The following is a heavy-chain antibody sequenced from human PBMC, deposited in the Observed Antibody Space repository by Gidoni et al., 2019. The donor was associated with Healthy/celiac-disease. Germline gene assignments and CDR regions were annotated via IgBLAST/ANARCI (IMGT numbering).Heavy chain of an antibody. V-gene: IGHV3-73*02. Sequence: EVQLVESGGGLVQPGGSLKLSCAASGFTFSGSAMHWVRQASGKGLELVGRIRSKANSYATAYAASVKGRFTISRDDSKNTAYLQMNSLKTEDTAVYYCTKGSIAALSAFDIWGQGTMVTVSS. CDR1: GFTFSGSA. J-gene: IGHJ3*02. CDR3: TKGSIAALSAFDI. CDR2: IRSKANSYAT. D-gene: IGHD6-13*01.